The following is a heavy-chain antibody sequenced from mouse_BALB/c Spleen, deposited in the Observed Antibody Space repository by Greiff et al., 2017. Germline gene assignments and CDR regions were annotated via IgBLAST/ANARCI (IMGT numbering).Heavy chain of an antibody. J-gene: IGHJ4*01. D-gene: IGHD2-1*01. Sequence: DVMLVESGGGLVKPGGSLKLSCAASGFTFSDYYMYWVRQTPEKRLEWVATISDGGSYTYYPDSVKGRFTISRDNAKNNLYLQMSSLKSEDTAMYYCARGNSYYAMDYWGQGTSVTVSS. V-gene: IGHV5-4*02. CDR2: ISDGGSYT. CDR3: ARGNSYYAMDY. CDR1: GFTFSDYY.